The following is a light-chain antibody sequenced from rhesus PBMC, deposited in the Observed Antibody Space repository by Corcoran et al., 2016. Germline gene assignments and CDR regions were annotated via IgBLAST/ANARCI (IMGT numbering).Light chain of an antibody. V-gene: IGKV1-74*01. CDR3: QHRHCTPYN. J-gene: IGKJ2*01. CDR1: ENINNY. CDR2: AAS. Sequence: DIQMTQSPSSLSASVGDKVTINCRASENINNYLNWYQKKPGKAPKLLINAASTLQSGVPSRSSGRGSGTDYTFPISRLQPDDVATYYCQHRHCTPYNFLLGTKVEIK.